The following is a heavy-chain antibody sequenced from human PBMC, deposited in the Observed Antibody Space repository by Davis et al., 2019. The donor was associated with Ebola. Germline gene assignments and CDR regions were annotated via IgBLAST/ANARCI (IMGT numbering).Heavy chain of an antibody. D-gene: IGHD6-19*01. CDR2: IKSDESEK. Sequence: GGSLRLSCAASGFTFTRYWMSWVRQAPGKGPEWVANIKSDESEKFYVDSVKGRFTISRDNVKNSLYLQMNSLRAEDTAVYYCARLSLYNSGGGGFDPWGQGTLVTVSS. J-gene: IGHJ5*02. CDR1: GFTFTRYW. CDR3: ARLSLYNSGGGGFDP. V-gene: IGHV3-7*03.